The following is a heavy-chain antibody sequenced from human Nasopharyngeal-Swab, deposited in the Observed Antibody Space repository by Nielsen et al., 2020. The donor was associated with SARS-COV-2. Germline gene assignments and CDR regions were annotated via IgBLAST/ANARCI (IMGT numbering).Heavy chain of an antibody. J-gene: IGHJ5*02. D-gene: IGHD2-15*01. Sequence: GESLKISCGASGISFSSFAVSWVRQAPGKGLEWVSGISGTGDNTYYADSVKGRFTISRDSSKNTLYLQMNSLRAEDTAIYYCAKDSGAGFCSGGSCFPTNHWGQGTLVTVSS. CDR3: AKDSGAGFCSGGSCFPTNH. V-gene: IGHV3-23*01. CDR2: ISGTGDNT. CDR1: GISFSSFA.